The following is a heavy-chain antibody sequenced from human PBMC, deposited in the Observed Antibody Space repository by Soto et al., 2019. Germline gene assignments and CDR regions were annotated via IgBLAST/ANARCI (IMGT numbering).Heavy chain of an antibody. V-gene: IGHV1-3*01. CDR3: ARDKSPDDFWSGYYPFDY. J-gene: IGHJ4*02. CDR2: INAGNGNT. CDR1: GYTFTSYA. Sequence: ASVKVSCKASGYTFTSYAMHWVRQAPGQRLEWMGRINAGNGNTKYSQKFQGRVTITRDTSASTAYMELSSLRSEDTAVYYCARDKSPDDFWSGYYPFDYWGQGTLVTVSS. D-gene: IGHD3-3*01.